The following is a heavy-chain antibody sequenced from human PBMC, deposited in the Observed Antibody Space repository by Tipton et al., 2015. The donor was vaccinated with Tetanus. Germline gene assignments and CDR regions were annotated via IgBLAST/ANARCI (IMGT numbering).Heavy chain of an antibody. D-gene: IGHD2-15*01. CDR1: GFTFSSYS. Sequence: GSLRLSCAASGFTFSSYSMNWVRQAPGKGLEWVSIIYSGGSTYSADSVKGRFTISTDNSKNTLYLQMNSLRAEDTAVYYCATETGYCSGGTCYSQGLDSRGQGTLVTVSS. J-gene: IGHJ4*02. CDR3: ATETGYCSGGTCYSQGLDS. CDR2: IYSGGST. V-gene: IGHV3-66*01.